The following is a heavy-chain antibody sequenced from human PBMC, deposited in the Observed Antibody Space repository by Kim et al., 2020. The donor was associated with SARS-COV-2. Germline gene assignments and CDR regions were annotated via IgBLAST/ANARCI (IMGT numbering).Heavy chain of an antibody. CDR3: ARDWYYGGNSEYYGMDV. D-gene: IGHD4-17*01. J-gene: IGHJ6*02. Sequence: LKSRVTRSVDTSKNQFSLKLSSVTAADTAVYYCARDWYYGGNSEYYGMDVWGQGTTVTVSS. V-gene: IGHV4-59*01.